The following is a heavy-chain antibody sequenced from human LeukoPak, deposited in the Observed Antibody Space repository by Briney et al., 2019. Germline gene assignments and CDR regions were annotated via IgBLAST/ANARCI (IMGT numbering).Heavy chain of an antibody. CDR1: GGSISSGSYY. V-gene: IGHV4-61*02. D-gene: IGHD3-10*01. CDR2: IYTSGST. J-gene: IGHJ4*02. Sequence: SQTLSLTCTVSGGSISSGSYYWSWIRQPAGKGLEWIGRIYTSGSTNYNPSLKSRVTISVDTSKNQFSLKLSSVTAADTAVYYCARDSRAYYGSGSSYYFDYWGQGTLVTVSS. CDR3: ARDSRAYYGSGSSYYFDY.